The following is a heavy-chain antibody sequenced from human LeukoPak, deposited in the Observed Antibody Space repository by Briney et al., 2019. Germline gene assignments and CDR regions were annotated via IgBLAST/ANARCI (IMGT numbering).Heavy chain of an antibody. CDR2: IYPGDSDT. J-gene: IGHJ4*02. V-gene: IGHV5-51*01. CDR3: ARPGRIAAAGTYDY. CDR1: GYSFTSYW. Sequence: GESLKIPCKGSGYSFTSYWIGWVRQMPGKGLEWMGFIYPGDSDTRYSPSFKGEVTISADKSISTAYLQWSSLKASDTAMYYCARPGRIAAAGTYDYWGQGTLVTVSS. D-gene: IGHD6-13*01.